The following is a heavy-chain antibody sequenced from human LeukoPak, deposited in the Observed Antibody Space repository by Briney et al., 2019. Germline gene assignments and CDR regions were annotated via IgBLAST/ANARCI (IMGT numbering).Heavy chain of an antibody. V-gene: IGHV4-31*03. CDR3: ARVVKPPLAGYYGMDV. CDR2: IDYSETT. Sequence: SQTLSLTCTVSGGSLSSGGYYWSWTRQHPGNGLEWIGYIDYSETTYYNPSLKSRVTISVDTSKTQFSLKLSSVTAADTGVYYCARVVKPPLAGYYGMDVWGQGTTVTVSS. J-gene: IGHJ6*02. CDR1: GGSLSSGGYY. D-gene: IGHD3-10*01.